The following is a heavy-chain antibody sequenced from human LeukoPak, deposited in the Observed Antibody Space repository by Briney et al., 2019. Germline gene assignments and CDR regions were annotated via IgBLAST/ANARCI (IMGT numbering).Heavy chain of an antibody. Sequence: GGSLRLSCAASGFTFSSYGMNWVRQAPGKGLEWVSYISSSASTIYYADSVKGRFTISRDNAKNSLYLQMNSLRAEDTAVYYCARDAMVRGIILPYWGQGTLVTVSS. CDR1: GFTFSSYG. J-gene: IGHJ4*02. CDR2: ISSSASTI. D-gene: IGHD3-10*01. CDR3: ARDAMVRGIILPY. V-gene: IGHV3-48*03.